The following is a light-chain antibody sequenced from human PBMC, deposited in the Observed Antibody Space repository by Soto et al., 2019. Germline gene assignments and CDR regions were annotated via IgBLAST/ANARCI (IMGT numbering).Light chain of an antibody. CDR1: QSVSSSY. Sequence: EIVLPPSPATLSLSPVERATLSCRASQSVSSSYLAWYQQKPGQAPRLLIYGASSRATGIPDRFSGSGSGTDFTLTISRLEPEDFAVDYCQQYGSLWTFGQGTKVDIK. V-gene: IGKV3-20*01. CDR2: GAS. J-gene: IGKJ1*01. CDR3: QQYGSLWT.